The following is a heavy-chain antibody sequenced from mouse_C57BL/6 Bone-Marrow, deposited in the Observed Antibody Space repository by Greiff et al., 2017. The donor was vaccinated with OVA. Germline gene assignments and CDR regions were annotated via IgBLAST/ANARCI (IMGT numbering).Heavy chain of an antibody. CDR2: INPSSGYT. CDR1: GYTFTSYT. D-gene: IGHD2-4*01. J-gene: IGHJ4*01. Sequence: QVQLQQSGADLARPGASVKMSCKASGYTFTSYTMHWVKQRPGQGLEWIGYINPSSGYTKYNQKFKDTATLTADKSSSTAYMQLSSLTSEDSAVEYCARRSYYDYDYYAMDYWGQGTSVTVSS. CDR3: ARRSYYDYDYYAMDY. V-gene: IGHV1-4*01.